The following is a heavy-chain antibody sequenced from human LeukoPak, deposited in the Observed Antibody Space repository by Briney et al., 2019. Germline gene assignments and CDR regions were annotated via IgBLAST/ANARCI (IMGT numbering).Heavy chain of an antibody. J-gene: IGHJ4*02. V-gene: IGHV4-39*01. Sequence: SETLSLTCTVSGGSISSSSYYWGWIRQPPGKGLEWIGSIYYSGSTYYNPSLKSRVTISVDTSKNQFSLKLSSVTAADTAVYYRARRGIATRTSLFDYWGQGTLVTVSS. CDR2: IYYSGST. CDR3: ARRGIATRTSLFDY. CDR1: GGSISSSSYY. D-gene: IGHD6-6*01.